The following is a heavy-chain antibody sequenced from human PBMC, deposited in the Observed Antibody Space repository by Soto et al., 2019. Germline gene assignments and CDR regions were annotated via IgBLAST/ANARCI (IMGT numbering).Heavy chain of an antibody. V-gene: IGHV5-10-1*01. J-gene: IGHJ5*02. D-gene: IGHD3-22*01. CDR2: IDPSDSYT. Sequence: GESLKISCKGSGYSFTSYWISWVRQMPGKGLEWMGRIDPSDSYTNYSPSFQGHVTMSADKSINTAYLQWSRPKASDSAMYYCARHKAFYYDNSGAWGQGSLVTVSS. CDR1: GYSFTSYW. CDR3: ARHKAFYYDNSGA.